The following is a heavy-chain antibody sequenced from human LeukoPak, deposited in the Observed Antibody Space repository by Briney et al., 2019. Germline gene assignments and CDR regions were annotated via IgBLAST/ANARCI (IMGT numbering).Heavy chain of an antibody. CDR1: GGTFSSYV. CDR3: ARANLGRPVGHCSGGSCYSDSSWFDP. J-gene: IGHJ5*02. CDR2: IIPIFGIA. D-gene: IGHD2-15*01. V-gene: IGHV1-69*04. Sequence: ASVKVSCKASGGTFSSYVISWVRQAPGQGLEWMGRIIPIFGIANYAQKFQGRVTITADKSTSTAYMELSSLRSEDTAVYYCARANLGRPVGHCSGGSCYSDSSWFDPWGQGTLVTVSS.